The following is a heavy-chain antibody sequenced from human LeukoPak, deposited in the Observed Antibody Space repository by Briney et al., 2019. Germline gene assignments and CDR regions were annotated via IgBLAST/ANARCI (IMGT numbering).Heavy chain of an antibody. V-gene: IGHV3-74*01. CDR3: ASFTLRAGDFDL. CDR1: GFTFSNYW. Sequence: GGSLRLSCAASGFTFSNYWMHWVRQAPGKGLVWVSRINSDGSSTSYADSVKGRFTISRDNAKNTLYLQMNSLRAEDTAVYCCASFTLRAGDFDLWGCGTLVTVSS. D-gene: IGHD4-17*01. J-gene: IGHJ2*01. CDR2: INSDGSST.